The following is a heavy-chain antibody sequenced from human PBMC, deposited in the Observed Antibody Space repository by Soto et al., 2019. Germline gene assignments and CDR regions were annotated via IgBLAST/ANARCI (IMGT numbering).Heavy chain of an antibody. CDR1: GYTFTSYG. J-gene: IGHJ4*02. CDR2: ISAYNGNT. V-gene: IGHV1-18*01. CDR3: AGEAATSNY. Sequence: QVQLVQSGAEVKKPGASVKVSCKASGYTFTSYGISWVRQAPGQGLEWMGWISAYNGNTNYAQKLQGRVTMTTDTSTSTDYVELRSLRSDDTAAYYGAGEAATSNYWGQGTLVTVSS. D-gene: IGHD2-15*01.